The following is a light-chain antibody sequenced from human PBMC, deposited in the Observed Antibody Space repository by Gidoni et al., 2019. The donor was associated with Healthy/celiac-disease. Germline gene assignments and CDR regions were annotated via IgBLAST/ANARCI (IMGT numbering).Light chain of an antibody. CDR2: DAS. J-gene: IGKJ3*01. CDR1: QGISSS. Sequence: AIPLTQSPSSLSASVGDRVTITCRASQGISSSLAWYKQKPGKAPKLLISDASSLESGVPSRFSGSGSGTDFTLTISSLQPEDFATYYCQQFNSYPFTFGPGTKVDIK. CDR3: QQFNSYPFT. V-gene: IGKV1-13*02.